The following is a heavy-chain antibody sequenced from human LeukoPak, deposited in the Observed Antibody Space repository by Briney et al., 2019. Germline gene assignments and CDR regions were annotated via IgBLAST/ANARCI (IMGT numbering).Heavy chain of an antibody. CDR1: GFTFSSYS. CDR3: AREIAAAGHDYYYYMDV. V-gene: IGHV3-21*01. D-gene: IGHD6-13*01. Sequence: EGSLRLSCAASGFTFSSYSMNWVRQAPGKGLEWVSSISSSTSYIYYADSVKGRFTISRDNAKNSLYLQMNSLRAEDTAVYYCAREIAAAGHDYYYYMDVWGKGTTVTVSS. J-gene: IGHJ6*03. CDR2: ISSSTSYI.